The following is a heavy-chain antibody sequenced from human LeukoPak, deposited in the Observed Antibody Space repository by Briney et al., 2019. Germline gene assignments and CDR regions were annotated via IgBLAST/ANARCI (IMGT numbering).Heavy chain of an antibody. CDR1: GGSISSGSYY. Sequence: PSQTLSLTCAVSGGSISSGSYYWSSIRQPAGKGLEWIGRIYTSESTNYHPSLKSRPTKSADTTNNQFSLKLSSVPAADTLVYCCARDRGFGGPDYWGQGTLLTVSS. J-gene: IGHJ4*02. CDR2: IYTSEST. V-gene: IGHV4-61*02. CDR3: ARDRGFGGPDY. D-gene: IGHD3-16*01.